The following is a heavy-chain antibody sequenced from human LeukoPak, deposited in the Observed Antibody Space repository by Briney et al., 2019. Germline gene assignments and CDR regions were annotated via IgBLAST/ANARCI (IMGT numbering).Heavy chain of an antibody. CDR2: ITPIFGTA. CDR1: GYTFTGYY. D-gene: IGHD2-2*02. J-gene: IGHJ6*03. Sequence: SVKVSCKASGYTFTGYYMHWVRQAPGQGLEWMGGITPIFGTANYAQECQGRVTITTDESTSTAYMELSSLRSEDTAVYYCAYCSSTSCYTSAPYYMDVWGKGTTVTVSS. V-gene: IGHV1-69*05. CDR3: AYCSSTSCYTSAPYYMDV.